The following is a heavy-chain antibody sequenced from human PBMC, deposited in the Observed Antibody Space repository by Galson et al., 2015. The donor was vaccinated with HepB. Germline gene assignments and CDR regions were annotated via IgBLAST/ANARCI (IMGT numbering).Heavy chain of an antibody. J-gene: IGHJ4*02. CDR1: GFTFSSYS. CDR3: ARALGIFISSTYYFDF. D-gene: IGHD3-3*02. CDR2: ITSSSSYI. V-gene: IGHV3-21*06. Sequence: SLRLSCAASGFTFSSYSMDWVRQAPGKGLEWVSSITSSSSYIYYADSVKGRFTISRDNAKNSLYLQMSSLRADDTAVYYCARALGIFISSTYYFDFWGQGTLVTVSA.